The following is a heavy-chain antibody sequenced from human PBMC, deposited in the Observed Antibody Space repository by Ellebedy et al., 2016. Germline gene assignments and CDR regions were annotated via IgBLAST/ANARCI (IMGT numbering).Heavy chain of an antibody. D-gene: IGHD6-13*01. Sequence: GGSLRLSXAASGFTFSSYSMNWVRQAPGKGLEWVSSISSSSSYIYYADSVKGRFTISRDNAKNSLYLQMNSLRAEDTAVYYCARVVGRQLVYYYYYMDVWGKGTTVTVSS. J-gene: IGHJ6*03. CDR1: GFTFSSYS. V-gene: IGHV3-21*01. CDR3: ARVVGRQLVYYYYYMDV. CDR2: ISSSSSYI.